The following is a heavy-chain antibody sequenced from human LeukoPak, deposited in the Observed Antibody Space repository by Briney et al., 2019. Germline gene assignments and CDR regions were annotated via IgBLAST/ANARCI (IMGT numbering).Heavy chain of an antibody. Sequence: GGSLRLSCAASGFTFSSYSMNWVRQAPGKGLEWVSSISSSSSYIYYADSVKGRFTISRDNAKNSLYLQMNSLRAGDTAVYYCARDRYDSSGYTGYYFDYWGQGTLVTVSS. V-gene: IGHV3-21*01. CDR2: ISSSSSYI. J-gene: IGHJ4*02. D-gene: IGHD3-22*01. CDR3: ARDRYDSSGYTGYYFDY. CDR1: GFTFSSYS.